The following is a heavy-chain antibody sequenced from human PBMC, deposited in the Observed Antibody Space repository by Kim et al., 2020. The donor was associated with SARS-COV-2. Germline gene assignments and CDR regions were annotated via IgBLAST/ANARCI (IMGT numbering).Heavy chain of an antibody. CDR3: ASRVSSGYYYGMDA. V-gene: IGHV3-66*01. Sequence: DSVKGRFTISRASSKNMFYLQMNSLRAEDTAVYYCASRVSSGYYYGMDAWGQGTTVTVSS. J-gene: IGHJ6*02. D-gene: IGHD3-10*01.